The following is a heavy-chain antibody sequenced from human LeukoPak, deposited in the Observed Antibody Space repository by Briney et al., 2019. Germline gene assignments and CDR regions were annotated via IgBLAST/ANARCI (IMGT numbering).Heavy chain of an antibody. CDR2: ISSSSSYI. CDR1: GFTFNSYS. CDR3: ARDELELYYYYYMDV. D-gene: IGHD1-1*01. V-gene: IGHV3-21*01. J-gene: IGHJ6*03. Sequence: GSLRLSCAASGFTFNSYSMNWVRQAPGKGLEWVLSISSSSSYIYYADSVKGRFTISRDNAKNSLYLQMNSLRAEDTAVYYCARDELELYYYYYMDVWGKGTTVTVSS.